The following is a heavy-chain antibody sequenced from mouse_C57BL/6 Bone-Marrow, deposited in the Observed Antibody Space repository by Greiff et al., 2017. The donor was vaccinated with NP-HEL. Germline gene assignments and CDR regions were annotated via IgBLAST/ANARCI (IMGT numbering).Heavy chain of an antibody. J-gene: IGHJ2*01. CDR1: GFTFSSYA. V-gene: IGHV5-4*01. CDR2: ISDGGSYT. Sequence: EVQGVESGGGLVKPGGSLKLSCPASGFTFSSYAMSWVRQTPEKRLEWVATISDGGSYTYYPDNVKGRFTISRDNAKNNLYLQMSHLKSEDTAMYYCARDGYLGQGTTLTVSS. CDR3: ARDGY.